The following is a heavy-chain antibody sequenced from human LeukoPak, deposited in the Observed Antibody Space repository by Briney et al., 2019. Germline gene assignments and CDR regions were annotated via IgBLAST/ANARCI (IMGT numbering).Heavy chain of an antibody. D-gene: IGHD6-19*01. J-gene: IGHJ5*01. CDR1: GYRFPNFW. CDR3: ARQPPRGYNSAWFDS. V-gene: IGHV5-10-1*01. Sequence: GESLKISCQDSGYRFPNFWLTWVRQLPGKGLEWMGRIDPSDSFINYNPSFQGHVTISADKSSNTACLQWSSLKASDTAVYYCARQPPRGYNSAWFDSWGQGTLVTVSS. CDR2: IDPSDSFI.